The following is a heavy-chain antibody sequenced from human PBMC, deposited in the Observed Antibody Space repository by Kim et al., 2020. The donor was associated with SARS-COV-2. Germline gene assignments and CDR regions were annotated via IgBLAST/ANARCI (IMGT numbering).Heavy chain of an antibody. J-gene: IGHJ4*02. D-gene: IGHD3-9*01. CDR2: IYYSGST. CDR1: GGSVSSGSYY. Sequence: SETLSLTCTVSGGSVSSGSYYWSWIRQPPGKGLEWIGYIYYSGSTNYNPSLKSRVTISVDTSKNQFSLKLSSVTAADTAVYYCASGRTYYDILTGYYPGFDFDYWGQGTLVTVSS. CDR3: ASGRTYYDILTGYYPGFDFDY. V-gene: IGHV4-61*01.